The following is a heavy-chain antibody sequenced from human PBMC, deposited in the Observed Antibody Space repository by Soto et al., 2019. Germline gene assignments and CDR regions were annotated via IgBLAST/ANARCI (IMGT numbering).Heavy chain of an antibody. J-gene: IGHJ4*02. V-gene: IGHV3-30*18. D-gene: IGHD2-2*01. Sequence: QVQLVESGGGVVQPGRSLRLSCAASGFTFSSYGMHWVRQAPGKGLEWVAVISYDGSNKYYAASVKGRFTISRDNAKNTLYLQMNSLRAEDTAVYYWSKEASRTLFDYWGQGTLVTVSS. CDR2: ISYDGSNK. CDR3: SKEASRTLFDY. CDR1: GFTFSSYG.